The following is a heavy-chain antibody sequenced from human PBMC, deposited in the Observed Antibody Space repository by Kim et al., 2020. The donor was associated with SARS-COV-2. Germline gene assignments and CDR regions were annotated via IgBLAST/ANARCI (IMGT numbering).Heavy chain of an antibody. D-gene: IGHD6-13*01. V-gene: IGHV3-23*01. J-gene: IGHJ6*02. CDR2: ISGSGGST. Sequence: GGSLRLSCAASGFTFSSYAMSWVRQAPGKGLEWVSAISGSGGSTYYADSVKGRFTISRDNSKNTLYLQMNSLRAEDTAVYYCAKVGSPGSSSWRSYYYYGMDVWGQGTTVTVSS. CDR1: GFTFSSYA. CDR3: AKVGSPGSSSWRSYYYYGMDV.